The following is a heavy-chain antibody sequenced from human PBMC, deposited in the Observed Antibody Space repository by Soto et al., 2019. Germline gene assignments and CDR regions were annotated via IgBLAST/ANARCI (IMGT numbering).Heavy chain of an antibody. V-gene: IGHV4-31*03. CDR2: IYYSGST. J-gene: IGHJ2*01. CDR1: GGSISSGGYY. Sequence: QVQLQESGPGLVKPSQTLSLTCTVSGGSISSGGYYWSWIRQHPGKGLEWIGYIYYSGSTYYNPSLKSRVTRSVDTSKTQFSLKLSSVTAADTAVYYCARGPDSSHWYFDLWGRGTLVTVSS. CDR3: ARGPDSSHWYFDL. D-gene: IGHD3-3*01.